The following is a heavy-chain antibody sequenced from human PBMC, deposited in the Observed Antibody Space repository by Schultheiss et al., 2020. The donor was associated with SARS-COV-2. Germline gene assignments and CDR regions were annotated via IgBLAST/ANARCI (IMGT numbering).Heavy chain of an antibody. CDR1: GYTFTGYY. J-gene: IGHJ5*02. CDR3: ARGSGIASNGFDP. Sequence: ASVKVSCKASGYTFTGYYMHWVRQAPGQGLEWMGWINPNSGGTNYAQKFQGRVTMTRDTSISTAYMELSRLRSDDTAVYYCARGSGIASNGFDPWGQGTLVTVSS. V-gene: IGHV1-2*02. CDR2: INPNSGGT. D-gene: IGHD6-13*01.